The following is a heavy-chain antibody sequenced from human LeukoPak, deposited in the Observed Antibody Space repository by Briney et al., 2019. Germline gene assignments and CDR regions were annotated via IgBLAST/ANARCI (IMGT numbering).Heavy chain of an antibody. J-gene: IGHJ4*02. CDR1: GGTFSSYA. CDR2: IIPIFSTA. Sequence: SVKVSCKASGGTFSSYAISWVRQAPGQGLEWMGGIIPIFSTANYAQKFQGRVTITTDESTRTAYMELSSLRSEDTAVYYCARERCSGGSCYSGLYYFDYWGQGTLVTVSS. D-gene: IGHD2-15*01. CDR3: ARERCSGGSCYSGLYYFDY. V-gene: IGHV1-69*05.